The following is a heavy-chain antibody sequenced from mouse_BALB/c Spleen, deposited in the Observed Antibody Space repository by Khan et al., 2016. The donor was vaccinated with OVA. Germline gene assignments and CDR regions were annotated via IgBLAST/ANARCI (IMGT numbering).Heavy chain of an antibody. D-gene: IGHD4-1*01. CDR3: AREASSWDVSFPY. J-gene: IGHJ3*01. Sequence: EVQLQESGPELVEPGASVKMSCKASGYTFTNYVMHWVKQKPGQGLEWLGYINPYNAGTRYNEKFKGKATLTSDISSTTAYIELSSLTSEDSAVYYCAREASSWDVSFPYWGQGTLVTVSA. V-gene: IGHV1S136*01. CDR2: INPYNAGT. CDR1: GYTFTNYV.